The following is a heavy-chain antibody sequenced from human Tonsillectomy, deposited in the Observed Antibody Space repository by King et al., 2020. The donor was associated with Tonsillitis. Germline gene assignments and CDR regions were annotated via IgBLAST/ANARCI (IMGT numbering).Heavy chain of an antibody. CDR1: GFTFSNAW. V-gene: IGHV3-15*01. D-gene: IGHD6-13*01. Sequence: VQLVESGGGLVKPGGSLRLSCAASGFTFSNAWMSWVRQAPGKGLECVGRIKSKTEGGTTDYAAPVKGRLTISRDESKNTLYLQMNSLKTESTFLYYCSTGLAAAASYYYYGLDLWRQETTLTVFS. CDR2: IKSKTEGGTT. CDR3: STGLAAAASYYYYGLDL. J-gene: IGHJ6*02.